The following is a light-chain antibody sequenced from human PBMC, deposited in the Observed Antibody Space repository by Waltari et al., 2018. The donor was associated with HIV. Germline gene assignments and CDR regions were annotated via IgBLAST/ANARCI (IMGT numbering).Light chain of an antibody. CDR2: EVR. CDR3: CSYAGSSTFVV. Sequence: QSALTQPASVSGSPGQSITISCTGTSSDVGSYYLVSWYQQHPGKAPKLMIYEVRKRPSGVSNRFPGSKSGNTASLTITGFQAEDEADYYCCSYAGSSTFVVFGGGTKLTVL. V-gene: IGLV2-23*02. J-gene: IGLJ2*01. CDR1: SSDVGSYYL.